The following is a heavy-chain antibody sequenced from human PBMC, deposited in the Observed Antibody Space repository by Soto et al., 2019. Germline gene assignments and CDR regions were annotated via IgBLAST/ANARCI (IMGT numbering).Heavy chain of an antibody. CDR1: GVNVGSYW. CDR3: ARGGLEPFDY. Sequence: GGSLRLCCAASGVNVGSYWMHWVRQAPGKGLVWVSRINDYGTTINYAESVEGRFTISRDDAKSEVYLQMNNLRAEDTAVYYCARGGLEPFDYWGQGALVTVSS. CDR2: INDYGTTI. D-gene: IGHD1-1*01. V-gene: IGHV3-74*01. J-gene: IGHJ4*02.